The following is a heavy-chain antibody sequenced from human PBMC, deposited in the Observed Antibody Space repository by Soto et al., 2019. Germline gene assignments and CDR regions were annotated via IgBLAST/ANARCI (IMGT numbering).Heavy chain of an antibody. CDR3: AGGAGSYSE. D-gene: IGHD3-10*01. Sequence: SETLSLTCTVSGGSITSRPYYWGWIRQPPGKGLEWIGAIYYNGATYYSPSLKSRVTISIDTAKNQFSLKLNSVTAADTAVYYCAGGAGSYSEWGQGTLVTVSS. CDR2: IYYNGAT. V-gene: IGHV4-39*01. J-gene: IGHJ4*02. CDR1: GGSITSRPYY.